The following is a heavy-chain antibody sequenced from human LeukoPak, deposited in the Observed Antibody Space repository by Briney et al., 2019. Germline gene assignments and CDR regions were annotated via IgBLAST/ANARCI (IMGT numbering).Heavy chain of an antibody. J-gene: IGHJ5*02. V-gene: IGHV1-46*01. CDR3: ARELRRTTVTTSGFDP. CDR2: INPSGGST. CDR1: GYTFTSYY. Sequence: GASVKVSCKASGYTFTSYYMHWVRQAPGQGLEWMGIINPSGGSTSYAQKFQGRVTMTRDMSTSTVYMELSSLRSEDTAVYYCARELRRTTVTTSGFDPWGQGTLVTVSS. D-gene: IGHD4-17*01.